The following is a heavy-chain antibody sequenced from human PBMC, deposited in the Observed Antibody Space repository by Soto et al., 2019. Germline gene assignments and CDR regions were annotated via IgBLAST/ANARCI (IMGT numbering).Heavy chain of an antibody. V-gene: IGHV4-4*07. CDR1: GDSINSYY. D-gene: IGHD3-3*01. CDR3: ARELMTYYDFWSGSNPAGMDV. J-gene: IGHJ6*02. CDR2: IYTSGST. Sequence: SLTSTVSGDSINSYYWSWIRQPAGKGLEWIGRIYTSGSTNYNPSLKSRVTMSVDTSKNQFSLKLNSVTAADTAVYYCARELMTYYDFWSGSNPAGMDVWGQGTTVTVSS.